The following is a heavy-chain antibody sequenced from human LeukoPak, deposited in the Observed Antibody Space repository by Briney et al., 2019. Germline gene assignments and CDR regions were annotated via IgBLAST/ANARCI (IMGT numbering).Heavy chain of an antibody. Sequence: ASVKVSCKASGYTFTSYYMHWVRPAPGQGLEWMGIINPSGGSTSYAQRFQGRVTMTRDTSTSTVYMELSSLRSEDTAVYYCARDIGVAAAVGYWGQGTLVTVSS. CDR3: ARDIGVAAAVGY. J-gene: IGHJ4*02. V-gene: IGHV1-46*01. CDR2: INPSGGST. D-gene: IGHD6-13*01. CDR1: GYTFTSYY.